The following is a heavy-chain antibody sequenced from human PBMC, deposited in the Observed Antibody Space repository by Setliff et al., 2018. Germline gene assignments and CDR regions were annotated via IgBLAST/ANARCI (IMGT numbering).Heavy chain of an antibody. D-gene: IGHD3-22*01. CDR3: ARLGSARYDSSGYYPDNWFDP. J-gene: IGHJ5*02. V-gene: IGHV4-39*01. Sequence: SETLSLTCTVSGGSISSSSYYWGWIRQPPGKGLEWIGSIYYGGSTHYNPSLKSRVTISVDTSKNQFSLKLSSVTAADTAVYYCARLGSARYDSSGYYPDNWFDPWGQGTLVTVSS. CDR1: GGSISSSSYY. CDR2: IYYGGST.